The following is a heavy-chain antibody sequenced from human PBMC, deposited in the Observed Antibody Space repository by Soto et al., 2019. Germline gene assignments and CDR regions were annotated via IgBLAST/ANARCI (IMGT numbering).Heavy chain of an antibody. CDR2: IIPIFGTA. V-gene: IGHV1-69*13. J-gene: IGHJ6*02. CDR3: ARSPRHSAYYDILTGYYFSYYYYGMDV. CDR1: GGTFSSYA. Sequence: SVKVSCKASGGTFSSYAISWVRQAPGQGLEWMGGIIPIFGTANYAQKFQGRVTITADESTSTAYMELSSLRSEDTAVYYCARSPRHSAYYDILTGYYFSYYYYGMDVWGQGTTVTVSS. D-gene: IGHD3-9*01.